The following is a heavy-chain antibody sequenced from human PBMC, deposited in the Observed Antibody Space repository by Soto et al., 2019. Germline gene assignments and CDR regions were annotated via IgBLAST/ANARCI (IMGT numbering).Heavy chain of an antibody. CDR2: IKQDGNEK. V-gene: IGHV3-7*03. CDR3: AKRRFSHASGSFDY. D-gene: IGHD3-10*01. CDR1: GLTFSDYW. Sequence: GGSLRLSCAASGLTFSDYWMTWVRQAPGKGLEWVANIKQDGNEKYYVDSVKGRFTISRDNAQNSLYLQMNSLRAEDTAVYYCAKRRFSHASGSFDYWGQGTLVTVSS. J-gene: IGHJ4*02.